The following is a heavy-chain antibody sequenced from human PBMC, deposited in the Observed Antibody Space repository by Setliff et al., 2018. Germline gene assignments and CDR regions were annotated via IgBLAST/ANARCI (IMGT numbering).Heavy chain of an antibody. D-gene: IGHD6-13*01. V-gene: IGHV3-21*04. CDR2: ISSSSSYI. CDR1: GFTFSSYS. Sequence: GGSLRLSCAASGFTFSSYSMNWVRQAPGKGLEWVSSISSSSSYIYYADSVEGRFTISRDNAKNSLYLQMNSLRAEDTAVYYCASYGSWYERAYYYGMDVWGQGTTVTVSS. CDR3: ASYGSWYERAYYYGMDV. J-gene: IGHJ6*02.